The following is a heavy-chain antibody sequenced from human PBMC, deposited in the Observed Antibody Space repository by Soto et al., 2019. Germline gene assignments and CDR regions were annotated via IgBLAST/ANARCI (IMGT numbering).Heavy chain of an antibody. J-gene: IGHJ4*02. CDR1: GYTFTSYY. V-gene: IGHV1-46*03. CDR3: AREIVVVVASSVYHYFDY. CDR2: INPSGDST. Sequence: GASVKVSCKASGYTFTSYYMHWVRQAPGQGLEWMGIINPSGDSTSYAQKFQGRVTMTRDTSTSTVYMELSSLRSEDTAVYYCAREIVVVVASSVYHYFDYWGQGTLVTVSS. D-gene: IGHD2-15*01.